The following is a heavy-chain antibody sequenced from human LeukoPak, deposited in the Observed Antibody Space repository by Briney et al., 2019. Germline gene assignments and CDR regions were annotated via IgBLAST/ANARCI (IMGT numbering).Heavy chain of an antibody. V-gene: IGHV1-46*01. D-gene: IGHD3-3*01. CDR2: INPSGGST. CDR1: GYTFTSYY. J-gene: IGHJ5*02. CDR3: ARRKNTGRVVTYNWFDP. Sequence: ASVKVSCKASGYTFTSYYMHWVRQAPGQGLEWMGIINPSGGSTSYAQKFQGRVTMTRDMSTSTVYMELSSLRSEDTAVYYCARRKNTGRVVTYNWFDPWGQGTLVTVSS.